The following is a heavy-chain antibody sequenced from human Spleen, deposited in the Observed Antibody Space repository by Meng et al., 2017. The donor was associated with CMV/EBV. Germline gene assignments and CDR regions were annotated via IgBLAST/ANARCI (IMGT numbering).Heavy chain of an antibody. CDR1: GFTFSDYY. Sequence: GGSLRLSCVGSGFTFSDYYISWVRQAPGRRLEYLTYMTGTGENTEYADSVRGRFTISRDNSKNTLYLQMNSLRAEDTAVYYCAKGVWDYFDYWGQGTLVTVSS. J-gene: IGHJ4*02. V-gene: IGHV3-11*05. CDR2: MTGTGENT. CDR3: AKGVWDYFDY. D-gene: IGHD1-26*01.